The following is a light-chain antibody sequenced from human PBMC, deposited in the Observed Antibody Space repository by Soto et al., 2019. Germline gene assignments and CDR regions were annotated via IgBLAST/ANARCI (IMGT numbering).Light chain of an antibody. Sequence: EIVLTQFPGTPSLSPGERATLSCRASQSVSSSYLAWYQQKPGQAHRLLIYGASSRATGTPDRFSGSGSGTDFTLTISRLEPEDLAVYYCQQYDTSPPLTFGGGTKVDIK. CDR2: GAS. V-gene: IGKV3-20*01. J-gene: IGKJ4*01. CDR1: QSVSSSY. CDR3: QQYDTSPPLT.